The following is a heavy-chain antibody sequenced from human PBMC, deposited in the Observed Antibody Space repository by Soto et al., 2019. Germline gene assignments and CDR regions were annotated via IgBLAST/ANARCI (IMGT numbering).Heavy chain of an antibody. J-gene: IGHJ4*02. CDR3: ARTMDYYDSSGYLDVYFDY. CDR1: GGTFSSYA. V-gene: IGHV1-69*13. CDR2: IIPIFGTA. Sequence: SVKVSCKASGGTFSSYAISWVRQAPGQGLEWMGGIIPIFGTANYAQKFQGRVTITADESTSTAYMELSSLRSEDTAVYYCARTMDYYDSSGYLDVYFDYWGQGTLVTVSS. D-gene: IGHD3-22*01.